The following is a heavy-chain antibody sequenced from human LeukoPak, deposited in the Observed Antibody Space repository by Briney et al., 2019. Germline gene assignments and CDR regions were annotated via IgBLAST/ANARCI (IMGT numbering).Heavy chain of an antibody. CDR3: AKDSYYYGSGSLVY. V-gene: IGHV3-30*18. CDR2: ISYDGSNK. D-gene: IGHD3-10*01. J-gene: IGHJ4*02. CDR1: GFTFSSYG. Sequence: GGSLRLSCAASGFTFSSYGMHWGRQAPGKGLEWVAVISYDGSNKYYADSVKGRFTISRDNSKNTLYLQMNSLRAEDTAVYYCAKDSYYYGSGSLVYWGQGTLVTVSS.